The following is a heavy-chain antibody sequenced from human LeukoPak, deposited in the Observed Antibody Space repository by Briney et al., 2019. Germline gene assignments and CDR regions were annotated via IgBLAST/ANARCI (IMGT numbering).Heavy chain of an antibody. D-gene: IGHD2-8*01. J-gene: IGHJ4*02. V-gene: IGHV3-33*01. CDR3: ARDHCTNGVCAYFDY. Sequence: GGSLRLSCAASGFTFSSYGMHWVHQAPGKGLEWVAVIWYDGSNKYYADSVKGRFTISRDNSKNTLYLQMNSLRAEDTAVYYCARDHCTNGVCAYFDYWGQGTLVTVSS. CDR1: GFTFSSYG. CDR2: IWYDGSNK.